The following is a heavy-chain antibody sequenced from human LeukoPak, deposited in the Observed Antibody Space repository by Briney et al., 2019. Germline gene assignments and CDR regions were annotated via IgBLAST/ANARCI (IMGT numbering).Heavy chain of an antibody. CDR3: ARGPLDSSSSGEYYFDY. Sequence: SETLSLTCAVYGGSFSGYYWSWIRQPPGKGLEWIGEINHSGSTNYNPSLKSRVTISVDTSKNQFSLKLSSVTAADTAVYYCARGPLDSSSSGEYYFDYWGQGTLVTVSS. J-gene: IGHJ4*02. CDR2: INHSGST. CDR1: GGSFSGYY. D-gene: IGHD6-6*01. V-gene: IGHV4-34*01.